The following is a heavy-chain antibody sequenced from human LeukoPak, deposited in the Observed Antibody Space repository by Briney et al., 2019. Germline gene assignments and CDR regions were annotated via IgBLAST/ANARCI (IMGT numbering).Heavy chain of an antibody. CDR3: ARRPGHGSETRFDR. J-gene: IGHJ5*02. V-gene: IGHV4-39*01. D-gene: IGHD1-14*01. Sequence: KPSETLSLTCTVSGGSISSSSYYWGWIRQPPGKGLEWIGSIYYSGSTYYNPSLKSRVTISVDTSKNQFSLKLSSVTAADTAVYYCARRPGHGSETRFDRWGQGTLVTVSS. CDR2: IYYSGST. CDR1: GGSISSSSYY.